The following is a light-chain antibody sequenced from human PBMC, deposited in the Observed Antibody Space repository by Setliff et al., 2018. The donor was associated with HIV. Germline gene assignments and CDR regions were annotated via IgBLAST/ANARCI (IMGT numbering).Light chain of an antibody. J-gene: IGLJ1*01. V-gene: IGLV2-23*02. Sequence: QSALTQPASVSGSPGQSITLSCTGTSSDVGSYNLVSWYQHHPGKAPKLMIYEVSKRPSGVSNRFSGSKSGNTASLTISGLQAKDEADYYCCSYAGSSTYVFGTGTKVTVL. CDR1: SSDVGSYNL. CDR3: CSYAGSSTYV. CDR2: EVS.